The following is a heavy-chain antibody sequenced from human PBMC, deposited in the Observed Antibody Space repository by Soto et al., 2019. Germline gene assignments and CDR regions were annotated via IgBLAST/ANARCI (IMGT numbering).Heavy chain of an antibody. V-gene: IGHV1-18*01. D-gene: IGHD1-1*01. CDR2: ISAYNGDT. Sequence: QVQLVQSGGGVKKPGASVKVSCKASGYSFTSYGFTWVRQAPGQGLEWMGWISAYNGDTDYAQKLQGRVTMTTDTSTTTGYMELRGLTSDDTAIYYCARSAQYSASLEFDYWGQGTLVAVSS. J-gene: IGHJ4*02. CDR3: ARSAQYSASLEFDY. CDR1: GYSFTSYG.